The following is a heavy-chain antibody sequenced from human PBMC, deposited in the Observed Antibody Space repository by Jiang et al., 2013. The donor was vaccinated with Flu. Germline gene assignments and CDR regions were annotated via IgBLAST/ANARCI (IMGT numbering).Heavy chain of an antibody. Sequence: GSGLVKPSETLSLTCTVSGDSIRSYYWSWIRQPPGKGLECIGYIYYSGDTNSNPSLKSRVTISLDTSKNQFSLKLTSVTAADTAVYYCARTARVFDYWGQGILVTVSS. CDR3: ARTARVFDY. J-gene: IGHJ4*02. CDR2: IYYSGDT. V-gene: IGHV4-59*01. CDR1: GDSIRSYY.